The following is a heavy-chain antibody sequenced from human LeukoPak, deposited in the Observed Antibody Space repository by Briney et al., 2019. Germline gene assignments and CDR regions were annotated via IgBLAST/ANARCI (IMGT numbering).Heavy chain of an antibody. CDR2: INHSGST. V-gene: IGHV4-34*01. Sequence: SETLSLTCAVYGGSFSGYYWSWIRQPPGKGLEWIGEINHSGSTNYNPSLKSRITISVDTSKNQFSLKLSSVTAADTAVYYCARGLLYFDPWGQGTLVTVSS. CDR3: ARGLLYFDP. J-gene: IGHJ5*02. CDR1: GGSFSGYY. D-gene: IGHD2-2*02.